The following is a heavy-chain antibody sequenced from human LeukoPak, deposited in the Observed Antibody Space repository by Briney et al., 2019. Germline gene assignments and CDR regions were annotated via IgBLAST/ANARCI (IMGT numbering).Heavy chain of an antibody. D-gene: IGHD6-13*01. V-gene: IGHV3-30*04. J-gene: IGHJ4*02. CDR2: ISYDGSNK. Sequence: GGSLRLSCAASGFTFSSYAMHWVRQAPGKGLEWVAVISYDGSNKYYADSVKGRFTISRDNAKNSLYLQMNSLRAEDTAVYYCARAPYSSSWFDYWGQGTLVTVSS. CDR3: ARAPYSSSWFDY. CDR1: GFTFSSYA.